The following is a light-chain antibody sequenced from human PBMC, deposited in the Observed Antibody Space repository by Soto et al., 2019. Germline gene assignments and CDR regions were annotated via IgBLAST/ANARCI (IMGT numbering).Light chain of an antibody. CDR3: QESYRSSCR. V-gene: IGKV1-39*01. CDR1: KSISSY. CDR2: SAS. J-gene: IGKJ1*01. Sequence: YLSFLSASLRNTVTITCRASKSISSYLNWYQQKPGQAPKVLIYSASTLQSGVPSRFSGSGSGTDFTLTISSLQPEDFATYYCQESYRSSCRFGQGTKVDI.